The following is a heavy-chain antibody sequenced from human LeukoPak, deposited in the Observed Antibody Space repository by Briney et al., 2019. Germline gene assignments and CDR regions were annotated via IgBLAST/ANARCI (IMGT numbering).Heavy chain of an antibody. J-gene: IGHJ5*02. CDR3: ARKLRLGGNWFDP. D-gene: IGHD1-26*01. CDR1: GGTFTSYA. V-gene: IGHV1-69*13. CDR2: IIPISGTT. Sequence: APVNVSCKTSGGTFTSYAITWVRQAPGQGLEWMGKIIPISGTTNYAQKFQGRVTFTADESTSTAYMELSSLRSEDTALYYCARKLRLGGNWFDPWGQGTLVTVSS.